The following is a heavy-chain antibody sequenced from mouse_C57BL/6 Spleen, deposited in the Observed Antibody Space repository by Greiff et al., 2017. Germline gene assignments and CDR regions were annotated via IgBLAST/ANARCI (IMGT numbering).Heavy chain of an antibody. D-gene: IGHD2-4*01. CDR1: GYAFSSSW. CDR3: AQIYYDYEYYFDY. Sequence: QVQLQQSGPELVKPGASVKISCKASGYAFSSSWMNWVKQRPGKGLEWIGRIYPGDGDTNYNGKFKGKATLTADKSSSTAYMQLSSLTSEDSAVYFCAQIYYDYEYYFDYWGQGTTLTVSS. J-gene: IGHJ2*01. CDR2: IYPGDGDT. V-gene: IGHV1-82*01.